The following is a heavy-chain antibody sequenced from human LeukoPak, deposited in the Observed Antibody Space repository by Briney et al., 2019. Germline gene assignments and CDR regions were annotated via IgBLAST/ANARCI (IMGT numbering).Heavy chain of an antibody. CDR2: IKHDGSEK. D-gene: IGHD3-3*01. V-gene: IGHV3-7*01. CDR1: GFIFTGYF. J-gene: IGHJ4*02. Sequence: GGSLRLSCAASGFIFTGYFMSWVRQAPGKGLEWVASIKHDGSEKYHVDSVRGRFTISRDNTKNLLYLQMSSLRAEDTAVYYCATDRGWRTSGYYLYYEYWGQGTLVTFSS. CDR3: ATDRGWRTSGYYLYYEY.